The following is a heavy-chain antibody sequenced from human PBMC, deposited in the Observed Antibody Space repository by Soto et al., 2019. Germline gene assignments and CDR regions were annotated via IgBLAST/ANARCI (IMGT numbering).Heavy chain of an antibody. CDR1: GYTFTTYG. Sequence: GASVKVSCKASGYTFTTYGFSWVRQAPGQGLEWMGWTSPYNGNTNYAQKFQGRVTLTTDTSTSTAYMELRSLRSDDTAVYYCARSGSGAAYYYHGLDYWGQGTLVTVSS. J-gene: IGHJ4*02. CDR2: TSPYNGNT. CDR3: ARSGSGAAYYYHGLDY. V-gene: IGHV1-18*04. D-gene: IGHD1-26*01.